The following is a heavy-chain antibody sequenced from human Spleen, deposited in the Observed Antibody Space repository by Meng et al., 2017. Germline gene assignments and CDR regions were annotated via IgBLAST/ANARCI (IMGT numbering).Heavy chain of an antibody. CDR2: IKSKPDGETI. V-gene: IGHV3-15*01. J-gene: IGHJ4*02. D-gene: IGHD5-12*01. CDR3: SGHIDY. Sequence: EVQLVGSGGGLVQPGGSLILSCEASGFTFISYAMSWVRQAPGKRLEWVGRIKSKPDGETIDYAAPVQGRFTISRDDSKNTVYLQMNSLKTEDTAVYYCSGHIDYWGQGTLVTVSS. CDR1: GFTFISYA.